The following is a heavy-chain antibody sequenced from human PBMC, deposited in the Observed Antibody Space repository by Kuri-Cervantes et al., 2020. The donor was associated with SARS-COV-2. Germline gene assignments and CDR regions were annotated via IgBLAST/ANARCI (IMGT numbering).Heavy chain of an antibody. CDR2: MNPNSGNT. CDR1: GYTFTSYD. Sequence: ASVKVSCKASGYTFTSYDINWVRQATGQGLEWMGWMNPNSGNTGYAQKFQGRVTITRNTSISTAYMELSSLRSEDTAVYYCARAPGRDCSSTSCYWVPDYYYMDVWGKGTTVTVSS. CDR3: ARAPGRDCSSTSCYWVPDYYYMDV. D-gene: IGHD2-2*01. J-gene: IGHJ6*03. V-gene: IGHV1-8*03.